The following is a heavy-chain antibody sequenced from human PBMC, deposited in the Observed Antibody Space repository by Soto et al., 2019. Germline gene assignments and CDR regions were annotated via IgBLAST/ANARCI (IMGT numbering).Heavy chain of an antibody. CDR2: ISSSSSYI. Sequence: GGSLRLSCAASGFTFSSYSMNWVRQAPGKGLEWVSSISSSSSYIYYADSVKGRFTISRDNAKNSLYLQMNSVRAEDTAVYYCARVDSVVVAATLYYYGMDVWGQGTTVTVSS. V-gene: IGHV3-21*01. D-gene: IGHD2-15*01. CDR1: GFTFSSYS. CDR3: ARVDSVVVAATLYYYGMDV. J-gene: IGHJ6*02.